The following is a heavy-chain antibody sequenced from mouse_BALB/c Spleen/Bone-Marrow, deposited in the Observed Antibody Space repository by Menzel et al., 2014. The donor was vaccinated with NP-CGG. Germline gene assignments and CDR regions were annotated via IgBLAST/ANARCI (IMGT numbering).Heavy chain of an antibody. CDR2: IHPNSGNT. CDR1: GYTFTSSW. Sequence: QVQLQQSGSVLVRPGASVKLSCKASGYTFTSSWMHWAKQRPGQGLEWIGEIHPNSGNTNYNEKFKVKATLTVDTSSSTAYVDLSSLTSEDSAVYCCARIYYGNFYAMDYWGQGTSVTVSS. J-gene: IGHJ4*01. V-gene: IGHV1S130*01. CDR3: ARIYYGNFYAMDY. D-gene: IGHD2-1*01.